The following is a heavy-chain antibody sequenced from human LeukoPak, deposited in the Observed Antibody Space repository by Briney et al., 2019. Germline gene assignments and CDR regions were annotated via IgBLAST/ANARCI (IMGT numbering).Heavy chain of an antibody. Sequence: SETLSLTCTVSGGSISSSTYYWGWVRQPPGKGLEWIGSIYYSGSTYYNPSLKSPVTISVDTSKNQFSLKLSSVTAADTAVYYCARESVDYGDYESYYYYMDVWGKGTTVTISS. CDR3: ARESVDYGDYESYYYYMDV. D-gene: IGHD4-17*01. J-gene: IGHJ6*03. CDR1: GGSISSSTYY. V-gene: IGHV4-39*02. CDR2: IYYSGST.